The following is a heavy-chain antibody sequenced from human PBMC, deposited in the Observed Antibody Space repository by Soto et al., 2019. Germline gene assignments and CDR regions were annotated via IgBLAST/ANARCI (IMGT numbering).Heavy chain of an antibody. CDR2: INPSGGST. J-gene: IGHJ6*02. Sequence: GASVKVSCKASGYTFTSYYMHWVRQAPGQGLEWMGIINPSGGSTSYAQKFQGRVTMTRDTSTSTVYMELSSLRSEDTAVYYCARVMNDFWSGYSYFAPHYYYYGMDVWGQGTTVTVSS. V-gene: IGHV1-46*01. D-gene: IGHD3-3*01. CDR3: ARVMNDFWSGYSYFAPHYYYYGMDV. CDR1: GYTFTSYY.